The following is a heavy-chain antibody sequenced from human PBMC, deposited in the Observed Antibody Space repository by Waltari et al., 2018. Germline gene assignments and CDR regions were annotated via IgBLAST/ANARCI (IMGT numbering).Heavy chain of an antibody. CDR1: GFTVSTNF. Sequence: EVRLVESGGGLIQPGGSLRLSCAASGFTVSTNFLNWVRQAPGKGLEWVAIIYRAGDTYNADSVRGRFTISRDNSKNTVVLQMSGLRVEDSALYYCASDGDDYHDSNIYYPFAYWGQGTLVSVSS. D-gene: IGHD3-22*01. V-gene: IGHV3-53*01. CDR2: IYRAGDT. CDR3: ASDGDDYHDSNIYYPFAY. J-gene: IGHJ4*02.